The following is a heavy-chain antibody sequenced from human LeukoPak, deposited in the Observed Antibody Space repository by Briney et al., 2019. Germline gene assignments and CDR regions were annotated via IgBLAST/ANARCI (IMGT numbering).Heavy chain of an antibody. CDR1: GFTFSSYA. J-gene: IGHJ3*02. CDR2: ISYDGSNK. Sequence: PGRSLRLSCAASGFTFSSYAMHWVRQAPGKGLEWVAVISYDGSNKYYADSVKGRFTISRDNSKNTLYLQMNSLRAEDTAVYYCARGLSGGTLSDAFDIWGQGTIVTVSS. V-gene: IGHV3-30*01. D-gene: IGHD2/OR15-2a*01. CDR3: ARGLSGGTLSDAFDI.